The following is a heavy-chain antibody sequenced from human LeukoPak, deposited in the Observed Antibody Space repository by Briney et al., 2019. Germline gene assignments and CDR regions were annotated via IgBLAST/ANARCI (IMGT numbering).Heavy chain of an antibody. CDR3: ARVRRGVTALTRGADAFDI. CDR1: GYTFTGYY. Sequence: VSVKVSCKASGYTFTGYYMHWVRQAPGQGLEWMGRINPNSGGTNYAQKFQGRVTMTRDTSISTAYMELSRLRSDDTAVYYCARVRRGVTALTRGADAFDIWGQGTMVTVSS. CDR2: INPNSGGT. V-gene: IGHV1-2*06. J-gene: IGHJ3*02. D-gene: IGHD2-21*02.